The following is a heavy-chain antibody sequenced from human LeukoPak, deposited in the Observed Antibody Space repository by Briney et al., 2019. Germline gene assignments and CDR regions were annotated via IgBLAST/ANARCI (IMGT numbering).Heavy chain of an antibody. CDR1: GYTFTGYY. D-gene: IGHD2-2*01. Sequence: ASVKVSCKASGYTFTGYYMHWVRQASGQGLEWMGWINPNSGGTNYAQKFQGRVTMTRDTSISTAYMELSRLRSDDTAVYYCARDLFGIVVVPAAMGYWGQGTLVTVSS. J-gene: IGHJ4*02. CDR2: INPNSGGT. V-gene: IGHV1-2*02. CDR3: ARDLFGIVVVPAAMGY.